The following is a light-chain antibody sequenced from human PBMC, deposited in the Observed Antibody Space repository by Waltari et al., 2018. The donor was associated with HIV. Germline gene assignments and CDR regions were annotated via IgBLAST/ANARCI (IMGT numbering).Light chain of an antibody. CDR1: QSVSSSY. J-gene: IGKJ1*01. Sequence: EIVLTQSPGTXXXSXGERXTLSCRVSQSVSSSYLAWSQQKPGQAPRLLISGESSRATGIPDRFSGSGSGTDFTLTISRLEPEDFALYFCQQYAYSPWTFGQGTKVEIK. CDR3: QQYAYSPWT. CDR2: GES. V-gene: IGKV3-20*01.